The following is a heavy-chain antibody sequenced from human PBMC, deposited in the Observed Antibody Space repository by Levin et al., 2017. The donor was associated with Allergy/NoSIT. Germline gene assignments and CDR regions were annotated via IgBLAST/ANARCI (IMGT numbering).Heavy chain of an antibody. J-gene: IGHJ4*02. CDR2: IIPIFGTA. CDR3: ARGDILTGSFDY. V-gene: IGHV1-69*01. D-gene: IGHD3-9*01. Sequence: GGSLRLSCKASGGTFSSYAISWVRQAPGQGLEWMGGIIPIFGTANYAQKFQGRVTITADESTSTAYMELSSLRSEDTAVYYCARGDILTGSFDYWGQGTLVTVSS. CDR1: GGTFSSYA.